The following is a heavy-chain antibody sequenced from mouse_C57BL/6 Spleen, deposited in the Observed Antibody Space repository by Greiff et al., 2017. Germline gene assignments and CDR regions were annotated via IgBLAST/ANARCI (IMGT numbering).Heavy chain of an antibody. CDR3: ARSLYYGSRKGAMDY. CDR1: GYTFTSYW. CDR2: IDPSDSYT. V-gene: IGHV1-50*01. D-gene: IGHD1-1*01. Sequence: QVQLKQPGAELVKPGASVKLSCKASGYTFTSYWMQWVKQRPGQGLEWIGEIDPSDSYTNYNQKFKGKATLTVDTSSSTAYMQLSSLTSEDSAVYYCARSLYYGSRKGAMDYWGQGTSVTVSS. J-gene: IGHJ4*01.